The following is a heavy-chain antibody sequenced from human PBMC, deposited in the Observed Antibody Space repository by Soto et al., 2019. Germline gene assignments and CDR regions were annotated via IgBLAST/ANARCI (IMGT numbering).Heavy chain of an antibody. CDR3: AKDWDSSGYVDWYFDL. J-gene: IGHJ2*01. CDR2: ISFDGSNK. Sequence: QVQLVESGGGVVQPGRSLRLSCAASGFIFSSYGMHWVRQAPGKGLEWVAVISFDGSNKYYADSVKGRFTISRDNSKNTLYLQINSLRAEDTAVYSCAKDWDSSGYVDWYFDLWGRGTLVTVSS. V-gene: IGHV3-30*18. CDR1: GFIFSSYG. D-gene: IGHD3-22*01.